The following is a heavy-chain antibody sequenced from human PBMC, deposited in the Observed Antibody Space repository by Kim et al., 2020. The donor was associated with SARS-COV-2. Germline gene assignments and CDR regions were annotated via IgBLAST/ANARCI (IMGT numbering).Heavy chain of an antibody. CDR3: ARSVTHDY. V-gene: IGHV4-59*01. CDR2: SGST. D-gene: IGHD4-4*01. J-gene: IGHJ4*02. Sequence: SGSTNNNPSHKSGVTISVDTSKNQFSLKLGSVTAADTAVYYCARSVTHDYWGQGTLVTVSS.